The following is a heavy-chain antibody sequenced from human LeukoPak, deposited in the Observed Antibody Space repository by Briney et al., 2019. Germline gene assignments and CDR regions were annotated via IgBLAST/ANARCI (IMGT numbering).Heavy chain of an antibody. V-gene: IGHV3-7*01. Sequence: GGSLRLPCEASGFTFSSYWMSWARQAPGKGLEWVANIKQDGSEKYYVDSVKGRFTISRDNAKNSVYLQMNSLRAEDTAVYYCTRDNGYCSGGSCYHYYMDVWGKGTTVTVSS. CDR1: GFTFSSYW. D-gene: IGHD2-15*01. J-gene: IGHJ6*03. CDR2: IKQDGSEK. CDR3: TRDNGYCSGGSCYHYYMDV.